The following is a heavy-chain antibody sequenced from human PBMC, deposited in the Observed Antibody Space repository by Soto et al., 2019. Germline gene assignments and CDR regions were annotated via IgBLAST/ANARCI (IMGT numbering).Heavy chain of an antibody. V-gene: IGHV4-59*01. CDR2: IYYSGST. Sequence: SETLSLTCTVSGGSISSYYWSWIRQPPGKGLEWIGYIYYSGSTNYNPSLKSRVTISVDTSKNQFSLKVSSVTAADTAVYYCARSASTMVPFDPWGQGTLVTVS. J-gene: IGHJ5*02. D-gene: IGHD3-10*01. CDR3: ARSASTMVPFDP. CDR1: GGSISSYY.